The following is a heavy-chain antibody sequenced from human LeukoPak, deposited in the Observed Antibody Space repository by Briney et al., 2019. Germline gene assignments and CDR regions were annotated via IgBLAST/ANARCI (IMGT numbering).Heavy chain of an antibody. CDR1: GGSFSGYY. Sequence: SETLSLTCAVYGGSFSGYYWSWIRQPPGKGLEWIGEINHSGSTNYNPSLKSRVTISVDTFKNQFSLKLSSVTAADTAVYYCARGCIAAAGTRSVDWFDPWGQGTLVTVSS. J-gene: IGHJ5*02. CDR3: ARGCIAAAGTRSVDWFDP. V-gene: IGHV4-34*01. CDR2: INHSGST. D-gene: IGHD6-13*01.